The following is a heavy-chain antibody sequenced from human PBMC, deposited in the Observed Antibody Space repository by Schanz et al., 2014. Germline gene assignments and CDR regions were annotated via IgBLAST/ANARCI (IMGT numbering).Heavy chain of an antibody. J-gene: IGHJ4*02. V-gene: IGHV1-2*04. CDR3: ARAFGGYGPAGALDY. CDR2: ISTFRNEDT. D-gene: IGHD5-12*01. Sequence: QVQLVQSGAEVKKPGASVRVSCKVSGYAFTTYGISWVRQAPGQGPEFMGWISTFRNEDTNYAQKFQGWVAITRDTSISTAYMELSKLKSDYTAVYYCARAFGGYGPAGALDYWGQGTLVTVSS. CDR1: GYAFTTYG.